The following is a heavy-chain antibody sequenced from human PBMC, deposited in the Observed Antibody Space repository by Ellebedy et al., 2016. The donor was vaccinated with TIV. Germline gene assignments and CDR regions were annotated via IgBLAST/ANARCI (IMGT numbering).Heavy chain of an antibody. CDR1: GFTFSAFG. Sequence: GESLKISCTASGFTFSAFGIHWVRQAPGKGLEWVGHIWYDGSDKYYADSVKGRFTISRDNSKSTLYLQMSSLRGEDTAVYYCARAWIPYGLDVWGHGTTVTVSS. V-gene: IGHV3-33*01. CDR3: ARAWIPYGLDV. D-gene: IGHD5-12*01. CDR2: IWYDGSDK. J-gene: IGHJ6*02.